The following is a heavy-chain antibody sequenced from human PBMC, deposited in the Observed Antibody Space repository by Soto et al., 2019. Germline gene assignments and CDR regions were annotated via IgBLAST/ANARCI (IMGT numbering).Heavy chain of an antibody. CDR1: GFTFNSYG. CDR3: AKDPRSAVEMSVYGTDV. D-gene: IGHD3-3*01. V-gene: IGHV3-23*01. J-gene: IGHJ6*02. CDR2: ISGSSDNT. Sequence: GGSLRLSCTASGFTFNSYGMSWVRQAPGEGLEWVPAISGSSDNTYYVDSVKGRFAVSRDNSKNTLYLQMNSLRAEDTAVYYCAKDPRSAVEMSVYGTDVWGQGTTVTVSS.